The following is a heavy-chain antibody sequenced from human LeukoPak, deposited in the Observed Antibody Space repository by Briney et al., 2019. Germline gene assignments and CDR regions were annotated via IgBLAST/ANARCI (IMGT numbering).Heavy chain of an antibody. J-gene: IGHJ4*02. CDR3: ARLGRGYSYDY. CDR1: GGSISSSSYY. CDR2: IYYSGST. V-gene: IGHV4-39*01. Sequence: SETLSLTCTVSGGSISSSSYYWGWIRQPPGKGLEWIGSIYYSGSTYYNPSLKSRVTISVDTSKNQFSLKLSSVTAADTAVYYCARLGRGYSYDYWGRGTLVTVSS. D-gene: IGHD5-18*01.